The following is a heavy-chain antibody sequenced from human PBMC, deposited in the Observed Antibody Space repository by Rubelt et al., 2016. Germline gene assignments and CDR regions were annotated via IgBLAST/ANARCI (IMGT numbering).Heavy chain of an antibody. V-gene: IGHV3-7*03. J-gene: IGHJ4*02. CDR3: AREFIAAAFY. D-gene: IGHD6-13*01. Sequence: VQLVESGGTLVQPGGSLRLSCAASGFTFSSYTMNWVRQAPGKGLEWVANIKQDGSEKYYVDSVKGRFTISRDNPKNSLYLQMNSLRAEDTAVYYCAREFIAAAFYWGQGTLVTVSS. CDR2: IKQDGSEK. CDR1: GFTFSSYT.